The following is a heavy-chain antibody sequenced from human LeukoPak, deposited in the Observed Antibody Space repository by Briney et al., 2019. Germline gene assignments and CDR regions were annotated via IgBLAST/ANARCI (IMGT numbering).Heavy chain of an antibody. Sequence: GGSLRLSCAASGFTFSAYGMHWVRQAPGKGLEWVALIWYDGSNEYYADSVKGRFTISRDDSMNTLFLQMNSLRAEDTAVYYCAREVFRGYCSSTSCFGAFDIWGQGTMVTVSS. J-gene: IGHJ3*02. V-gene: IGHV3-33*01. D-gene: IGHD2-2*01. CDR2: IWYDGSNE. CDR3: AREVFRGYCSSTSCFGAFDI. CDR1: GFTFSAYG.